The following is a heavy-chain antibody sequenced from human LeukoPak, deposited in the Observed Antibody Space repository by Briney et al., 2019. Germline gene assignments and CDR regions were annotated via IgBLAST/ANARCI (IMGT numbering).Heavy chain of an antibody. J-gene: IGHJ5*02. Sequence: PEASVKVSCKASGGTFSSYAISWVRQAPGQGLEWMGGIIPIFGTANYAQKFQGRVTITTDESTSTAYMELSSLRSEDTAVYYCARDAHTVTTKEDWFDLWGQGTLVTVSS. CDR3: ARDAHTVTTKEDWFDL. D-gene: IGHD4-17*01. CDR1: GGTFSSYA. V-gene: IGHV1-69*05. CDR2: IIPIFGTA.